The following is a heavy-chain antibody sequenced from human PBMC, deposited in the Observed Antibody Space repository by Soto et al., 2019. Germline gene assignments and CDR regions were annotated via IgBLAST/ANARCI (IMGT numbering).Heavy chain of an antibody. V-gene: IGHV1-18*01. J-gene: IGHJ4*02. CDR1: GYGFTTYG. D-gene: IGHD1-1*01. CDR2: ISAHNGNT. Sequence: QVHLVQSGAEVKKPGASVKVSCKGSGYGFTTYGITWVRQAPGQGLEWMAWISAHNGNTNYAQKLQGRVTVTRDTSTSTAYMELSSLRSDDTAVYYWARGRYGDYWGQGALVTVSS. CDR3: ARGRYGDY.